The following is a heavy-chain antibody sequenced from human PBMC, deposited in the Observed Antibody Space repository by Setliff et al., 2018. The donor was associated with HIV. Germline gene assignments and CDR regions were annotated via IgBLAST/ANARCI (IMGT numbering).Heavy chain of an antibody. CDR1: GYTFTGYY. Sequence: ASVKVSCKASGYTFTGYYMHWVRQAPGQGLEWMGWINPNSGGTNYAQKFQGRVNLTRDTSISTAYMDLSRLRSDDTAVYYCARGISDFEAGDYMDVWGKGTTVTVSS. J-gene: IGHJ6*03. CDR2: INPNSGGT. CDR3: ARGISDFEAGDYMDV. D-gene: IGHD3-9*01. V-gene: IGHV1-2*02.